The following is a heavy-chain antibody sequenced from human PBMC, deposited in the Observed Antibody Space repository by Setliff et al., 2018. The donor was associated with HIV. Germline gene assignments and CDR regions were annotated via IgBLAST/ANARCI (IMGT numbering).Heavy chain of an antibody. V-gene: IGHV1-18*01. CDR3: ARDRGIAVAGDSFDY. D-gene: IGHD6-19*01. CDR2: ISAYNGNT. CDR1: GYTFTSYG. Sequence: GASVKVSCKASGYTFTSYGVSWVRQAPGQGLEWMGWISAYNGNTNYAQKPQGRVTMTTDTSTSTAYMELRSLRSDDTAVYYCARDRGIAVAGDSFDYWGQGTLVTVSS. J-gene: IGHJ4*02.